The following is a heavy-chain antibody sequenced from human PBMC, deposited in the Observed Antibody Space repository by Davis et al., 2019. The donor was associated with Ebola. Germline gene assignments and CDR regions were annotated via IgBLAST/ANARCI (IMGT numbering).Heavy chain of an antibody. D-gene: IGHD3-9*01. CDR2: IYYSGST. Sequence: PSETLSLTCTVSGGSISSYYWGWIRQPPGKGLEWIGSIYYSGSTYYNPSLKSRVTISVDTSKNQFSLKLSSVTAADTAVYYCARGHLSRPDTLRYLRLYYMDVWGKGTTVTVSS. V-gene: IGHV4-39*07. CDR3: ARGHLSRPDTLRYLRLYYMDV. J-gene: IGHJ6*03. CDR1: GGSISSYY.